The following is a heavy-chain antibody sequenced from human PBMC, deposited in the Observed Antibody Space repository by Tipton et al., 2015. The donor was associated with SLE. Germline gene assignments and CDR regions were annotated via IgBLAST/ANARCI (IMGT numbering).Heavy chain of an antibody. CDR1: DASMDSYF. CDR3: ARGVRIAVVKGWYFDL. V-gene: IGHV4-4*07. D-gene: IGHD6-19*01. CDR2: LSLSDKN. Sequence: GLVKPSETLSLTCNVSDASMDSYFWNWIRQPAGKGLEWIGRLSLSDKNNYNPSLQSRVTMSADTSKNQFSLKLNSVTAADTAVYYCARGVRIAVVKGWYFDLWGRGTLVTVSS. J-gene: IGHJ2*01.